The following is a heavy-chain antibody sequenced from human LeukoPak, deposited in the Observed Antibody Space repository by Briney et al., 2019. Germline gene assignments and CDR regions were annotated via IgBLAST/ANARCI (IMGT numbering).Heavy chain of an antibody. J-gene: IGHJ4*02. D-gene: IGHD6-13*01. CDR2: ISAYNGNT. CDR1: GYTFTGYY. V-gene: IGHV1-18*04. Sequence: ASVKVSCKASGYTFTGYYMHWVRQAPGQGLEWMGWISAYNGNTNYAQKLQGRVTMTTDTSTSTAYMELRSLRSDDTAVYYCARETAAAGMGDGYWGQGTLVTVSS. CDR3: ARETAAAGMGDGY.